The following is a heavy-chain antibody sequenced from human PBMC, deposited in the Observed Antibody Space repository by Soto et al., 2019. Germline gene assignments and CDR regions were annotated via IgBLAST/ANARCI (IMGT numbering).Heavy chain of an antibody. CDR3: ARRYGTTFDY. D-gene: IGHD1-7*01. CDR2: IYYSGST. J-gene: IGHJ4*02. Sequence: SETLSLTCTFSGGSISSYYWSWIRQPPGKGLEWIGYIYYSGSTNYNPSLKSRVTISVDTSKNQFSLKLSSVTAADTAVYYCARRYGTTFDYWGQGTLVTVSS. CDR1: GGSISSYY. V-gene: IGHV4-59*01.